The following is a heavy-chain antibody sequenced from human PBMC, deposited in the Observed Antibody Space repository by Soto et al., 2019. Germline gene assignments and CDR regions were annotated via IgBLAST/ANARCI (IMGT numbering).Heavy chain of an antibody. CDR3: ARDGCSGGSCYSPGAAFDI. CDR1: GGSVSNSRFF. D-gene: IGHD2-15*01. CDR2: IYFSGNT. Sequence: SETLSLTCTVAGGSVSNSRFFWGWIRQPPGEGLEWIGTIYFSGNTYYNPSLRSRVTISVDTSQNQFSLKLSSVTAADTAVYYCARDGCSGGSCYSPGAAFDIWGQGTMVTVSS. V-gene: IGHV4-39*07. J-gene: IGHJ3*02.